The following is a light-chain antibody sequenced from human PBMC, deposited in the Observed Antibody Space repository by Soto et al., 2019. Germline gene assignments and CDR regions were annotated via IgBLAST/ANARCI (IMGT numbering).Light chain of an antibody. CDR1: QSLVHSDGHIY. CDR2: KVS. Sequence: DVVMTQSPLSLPVTLGQPASISCRSSQSLVHSDGHIYLHWFQQRPGQSPRRLIYKVSDGDSGVPDRFSGSGSDTDFTLKISRVEAEDVGVYYCMQGTPWPLAFGGGTKVEIK. V-gene: IGKV2-30*02. J-gene: IGKJ4*01. CDR3: MQGTPWPLA.